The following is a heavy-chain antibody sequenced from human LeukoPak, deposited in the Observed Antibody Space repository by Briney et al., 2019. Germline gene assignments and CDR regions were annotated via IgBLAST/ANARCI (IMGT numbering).Heavy chain of an antibody. V-gene: IGHV4-39*07. CDR2: IYYSGST. CDR1: GGSISSGSYY. CDR3: ARASSGWGVY. J-gene: IGHJ4*02. D-gene: IGHD6-19*01. Sequence: PSETLSLTCTVSGGSISSGSYYWGWIRQPPGKGLEWIGSIYYSGSTYYNPSLKSRVTISVDTSKNQFSLKLSSVSAADTAVYYCARASSGWGVYWGQGTLVTVSS.